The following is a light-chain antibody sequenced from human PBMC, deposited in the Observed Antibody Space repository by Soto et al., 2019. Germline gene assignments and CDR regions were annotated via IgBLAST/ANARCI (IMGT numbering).Light chain of an antibody. CDR1: QSVSSNF. Sequence: EIVMTQSPGTLSLSPGERATLSCRASQSVSSNFLAWYQQRPGQAPRLLMDGASSRAAGIPDRFSGSGSGTDFILTISRLEPEDFAVYYCHHYGRSAIFTFGPGTTVDI. V-gene: IGKV3-20*01. CDR2: GAS. CDR3: HHYGRSAIFT. J-gene: IGKJ3*01.